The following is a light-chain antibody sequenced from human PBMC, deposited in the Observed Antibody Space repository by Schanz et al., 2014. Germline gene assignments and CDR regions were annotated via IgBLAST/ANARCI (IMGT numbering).Light chain of an antibody. CDR1: QSVSSN. Sequence: EIVMTQSPATLSVSPGERATLSCRASQSVSSNLAWYQQKPGQAPRLLIYGASTRATGIPARFSGSGSGTDFTLTISRLEPEDFAVFYCQQYHTSPYPFGQGTKLEIK. J-gene: IGKJ2*01. CDR2: GAS. V-gene: IGKV3-15*01. CDR3: QQYHTSPYP.